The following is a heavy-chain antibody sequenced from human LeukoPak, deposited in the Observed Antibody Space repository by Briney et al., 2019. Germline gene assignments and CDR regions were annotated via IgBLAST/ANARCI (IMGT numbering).Heavy chain of an antibody. CDR2: IKQDGSEK. J-gene: IGHJ3*02. D-gene: IGHD5-24*01. CDR3: ARVVRDGCKNFPVAFDI. CDR1: GFTFSSYW. Sequence: GGSLRLSCAASGFTFSSYWMSWVRQAPGKGLEWVANIKQDGSEKYYVDSVKGRFTISRDNAKNSLYLQMNSLRAEDTAVYYCARVVRDGCKNFPVAFDIWGQGTMVTVSS. V-gene: IGHV3-7*01.